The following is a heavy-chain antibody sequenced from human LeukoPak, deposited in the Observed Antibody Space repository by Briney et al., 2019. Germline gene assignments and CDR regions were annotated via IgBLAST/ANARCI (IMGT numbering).Heavy chain of an antibody. V-gene: IGHV3-30*18. D-gene: IGHD4-17*01. CDR3: AKPRPPWSTVTPFEY. CDR2: ISYDGRNK. J-gene: IGHJ4*02. Sequence: GGSLRLSCADSGFTFSNFGMHWVRQPPGKGLEWVAVISYDGRNKDYRDSVKGRFTISRDNSKNTLFLQMNSLRPEDTAVYYCAKPRPPWSTVTPFEYWGQGTLVTVSS. CDR1: GFTFSNFG.